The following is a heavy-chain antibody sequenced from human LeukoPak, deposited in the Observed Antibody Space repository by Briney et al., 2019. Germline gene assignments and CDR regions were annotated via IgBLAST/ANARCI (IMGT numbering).Heavy chain of an antibody. J-gene: IGHJ6*03. CDR3: ARDLRNYVGSDYYYYYYMDV. D-gene: IGHD1-7*01. CDR1: GGSISSHY. V-gene: IGHV4-59*11. CDR2: IYYGGST. Sequence: SETLSLTCTVSGGSISSHYWSWIRQPPGKGLEWIGYIYYGGSTNYNPSLKSRVTISVDTSKNQFSLKLSSVTAADTAVYYCARDLRNYVGSDYYYYYYMDVWGKGTTVTVSS.